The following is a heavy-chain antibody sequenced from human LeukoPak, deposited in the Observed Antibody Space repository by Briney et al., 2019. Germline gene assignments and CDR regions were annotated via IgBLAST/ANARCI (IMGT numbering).Heavy chain of an antibody. D-gene: IGHD3-10*01. CDR1: GGSFNGYY. J-gene: IGHJ6*03. Sequence: SETQSLTCAVYGGSFNGYYWSWIRQPPGKGLEWIGEINHSGSTNYNPSLKSRVTISVDTSKNQFSLKLSSVTAADTAVYYCARGSFDMVRGAINYYYMDVWGKGTTVTVSS. V-gene: IGHV4-34*01. CDR3: ARGSFDMVRGAINYYYMDV. CDR2: INHSGST.